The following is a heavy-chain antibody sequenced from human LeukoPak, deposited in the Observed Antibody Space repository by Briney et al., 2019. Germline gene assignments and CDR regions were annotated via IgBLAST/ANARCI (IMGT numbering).Heavy chain of an antibody. Sequence: GGSLRLSCAASGFTFSSYAMSWVRQAPGKGLEWVSAISGSGGSTYYADSVKGRFTISRDNSKNTLYLQMNSLRAEDTAVYYCAKDKDYYGSGSYFHYFDYWGQGTLVTVSS. V-gene: IGHV3-23*01. CDR3: AKDKDYYGSGSYFHYFDY. CDR2: ISGSGGST. D-gene: IGHD3-10*01. CDR1: GFTFSSYA. J-gene: IGHJ4*02.